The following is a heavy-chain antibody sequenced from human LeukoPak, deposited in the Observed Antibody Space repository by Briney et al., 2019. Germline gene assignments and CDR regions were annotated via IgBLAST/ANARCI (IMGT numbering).Heavy chain of an antibody. CDR3: AKTVAAIYYYDMDV. CDR2: ISGSGA. J-gene: IGHJ6*02. CDR1: GFTFSSYA. D-gene: IGHD2-2*01. V-gene: IGHV3-23*01. Sequence: PGGSLRLSCAASGFTFSSYAMNWVRLAPREGLEWVSGISGSGAYYAESVKGRFTISRDNSKNTLYLQMNNLRVEDTAVYHCAKTVAAIYYYDMDVWGQGTTVNVSS.